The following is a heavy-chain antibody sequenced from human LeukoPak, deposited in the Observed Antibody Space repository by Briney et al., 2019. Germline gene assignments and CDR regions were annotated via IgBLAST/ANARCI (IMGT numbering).Heavy chain of an antibody. J-gene: IGHJ5*02. CDR2: IIPIFGIA. CDR1: GGTFSSYA. CDR3: ARGAFDVVVPAAIELPTYNWFDP. D-gene: IGHD2-2*01. V-gene: IGHV1-69*04. Sequence: SVKVSCMASGGTFSSYAISWVRQAPGQGLEWMGRIIPIFGIANYAQKFQGRVTITADKSTSTAYMELSSLRSEDTAVYYCARGAFDVVVPAAIELPTYNWFDPWGQGTLVTVSS.